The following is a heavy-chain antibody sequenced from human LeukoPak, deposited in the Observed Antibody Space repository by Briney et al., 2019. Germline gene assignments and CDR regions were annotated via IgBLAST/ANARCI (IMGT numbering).Heavy chain of an antibody. J-gene: IGHJ4*02. Sequence: PSETLSLTCTVSGGSISSYYWSWIRQPAGKGLEWIGRIYTSGGTNYNPSLKSRVTMSIDTSKNQFSLKLSSVTAADTAVYYCARDYYDSSGYYYALWGQGTLVTVSS. CDR1: GGSISSYY. V-gene: IGHV4-4*07. CDR3: ARDYYDSSGYYYAL. CDR2: IYTSGGT. D-gene: IGHD3-22*01.